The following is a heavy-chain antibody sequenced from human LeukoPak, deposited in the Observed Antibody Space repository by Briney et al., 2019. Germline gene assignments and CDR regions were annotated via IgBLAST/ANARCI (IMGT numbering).Heavy chain of an antibody. Sequence: PGGSLRLSCAASGFTFSDSSMNWVRQAPGKGLEWVSYISSSSSTIYYADSVKGRFTISRDNAKNPLYLQMNSLRAEDTAVYYCARDPPDTAMVNNYWGQGTLVTVSS. CDR1: GFTFSDSS. CDR2: ISSSSSTI. CDR3: ARDPPDTAMVNNY. D-gene: IGHD5-18*01. V-gene: IGHV3-48*04. J-gene: IGHJ4*02.